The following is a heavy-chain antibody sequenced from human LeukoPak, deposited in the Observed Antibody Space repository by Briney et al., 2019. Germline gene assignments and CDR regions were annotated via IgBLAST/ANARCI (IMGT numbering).Heavy chain of an antibody. J-gene: IGHJ2*01. CDR1: GASTSSYN. CDR2: IYTGGTT. CDR3: ARSAGWYWYFDL. Sequence: SETLSLTCTVSGASTSSYNWNWIRQPAGKDLEWIGRIYTGGTTKFNPSLESRVTMSVDTSNNQFSLKLNSVTAADTAVYYCARSAGWYWYFDLWGRGTLVTVSS. V-gene: IGHV4-4*07. D-gene: IGHD6-19*01.